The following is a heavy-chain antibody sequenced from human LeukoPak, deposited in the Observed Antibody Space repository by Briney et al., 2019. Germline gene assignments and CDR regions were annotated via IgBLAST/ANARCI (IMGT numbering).Heavy chain of an antibody. D-gene: IGHD2-21*02. CDR2: IYYSGST. V-gene: IGHV4-39*07. J-gene: IGHJ6*03. CDR1: GGSISSSSYY. CDR3: ARESPELTVTAIDYYYYYMDV. Sequence: PSETLSLTCTVSGGSISSSSYYWGWIRQPPGKGLEWIGSIYYSGSTYYNPSLKSRVTISVDTSKNQFSLKLSSVTAADPAVYYCARESPELTVTAIDYYYYYMDVWGKGTTVTVSS.